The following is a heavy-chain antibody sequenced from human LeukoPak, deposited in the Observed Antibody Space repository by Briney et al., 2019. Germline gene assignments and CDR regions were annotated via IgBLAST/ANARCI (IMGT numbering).Heavy chain of an antibody. CDR2: INPNSGGT. CDR3: ARGVYGEVDY. D-gene: IGHD4-17*01. V-gene: IGHV1-2*02. Sequence: ASVKVSCKASGYTFTGYYMHWVRQAPGQGLEWMGWINPNSGGTNYALKFQGRVTMTRDTSISTAYMELSRLRSDDTAVYYCARGVYGEVDYWGQGTLVTVSS. J-gene: IGHJ4*02. CDR1: GYTFTGYY.